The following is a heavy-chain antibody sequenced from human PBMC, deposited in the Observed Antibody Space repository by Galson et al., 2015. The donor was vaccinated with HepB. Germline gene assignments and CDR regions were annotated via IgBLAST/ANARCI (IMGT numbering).Heavy chain of an antibody. D-gene: IGHD3-22*01. CDR1: RFTFDNYG. V-gene: IGHV3-23*01. CDR3: AKDPHYSESSGNYFTPHYLDF. J-gene: IGHJ4*02. CDR2: ISHSGRRT. Sequence: SLRLSCATSRFTFDNYGMSWVRQAPGKGLEWVSSISHSGRRTYYTDAVKGRFTISRDNSRDTLYLQMNSLRVEDTAVYFCAKDPHYSESSGNYFTPHYLDFWGQGTPVSVSS.